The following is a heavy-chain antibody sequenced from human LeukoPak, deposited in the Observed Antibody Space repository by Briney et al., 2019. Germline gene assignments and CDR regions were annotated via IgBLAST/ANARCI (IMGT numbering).Heavy chain of an antibody. V-gene: IGHV3-23*01. CDR2: TSATGGTT. D-gene: IGHD1-14*01. CDR3: ARSGSTAFEY. Sequence: PGGSLRLSCAASGFSFTSYGMNWVRQAPGKGLDWVSFTSATGGTTHYADSVKGRFTISRDNSQNTLYFQMNSLRAEDTAVYYCARSGSTAFEYWGQGTLVTVSS. CDR1: GFSFTSYG. J-gene: IGHJ1*01.